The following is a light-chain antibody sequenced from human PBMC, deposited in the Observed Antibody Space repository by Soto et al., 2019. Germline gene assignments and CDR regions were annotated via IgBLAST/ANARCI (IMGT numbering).Light chain of an antibody. CDR3: QSYNDWPFA. J-gene: IGKJ2*01. CDR1: ESLFGF. CDR2: GVS. V-gene: IGKV3-15*01. Sequence: DIVLTQSPATLSVSPGDRVTLSCRASESLFGFLAWYQQKPGQAPRLLMYGVSTRATGIPARFSGSGSATEFTLTISSLQSEDSAFYFCQSYNDWPFASGLGTRLEI.